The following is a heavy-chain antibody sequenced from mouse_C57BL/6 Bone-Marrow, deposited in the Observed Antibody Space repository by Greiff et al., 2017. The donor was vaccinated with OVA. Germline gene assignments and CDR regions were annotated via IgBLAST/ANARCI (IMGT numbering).Heavy chain of an antibody. CDR2: IYPRSGNT. CDR1: GYTFTSYG. Sequence: QVQLKQSGAELARPGASVKLSCKASGYTFTSYGISWVKQRTGQGLEWIGEIYPRSGNTYYNEKFKGKATLTADKSSSTAYMELRSLTSEDSAVYFCARWGLITTVVAVDYWGQGTTLTVSS. D-gene: IGHD1-1*01. J-gene: IGHJ2*01. V-gene: IGHV1-81*01. CDR3: ARWGLITTVVAVDY.